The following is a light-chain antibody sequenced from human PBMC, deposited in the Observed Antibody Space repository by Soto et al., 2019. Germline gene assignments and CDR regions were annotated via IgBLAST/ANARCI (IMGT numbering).Light chain of an antibody. CDR2: AAS. Sequence: SLVSVSASEKDRVTITCLASQGISSYVAWYQQKPGKPPKLLIYAASTLQSGVPSMFSGRGSGTDFTLTICSLQAEDFIPYYCQVLTCHPFPFGEVTRLDIK. CDR3: QVLTCHPFP. V-gene: IGKV1-9*01. J-gene: IGKJ5*01. CDR1: QGISSY.